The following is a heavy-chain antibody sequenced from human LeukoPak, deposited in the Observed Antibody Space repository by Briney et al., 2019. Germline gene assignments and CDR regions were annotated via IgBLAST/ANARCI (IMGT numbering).Heavy chain of an antibody. CDR1: GYTFTGYY. D-gene: IGHD3-22*01. J-gene: IGHJ4*02. V-gene: IGHV1-2*02. Sequence: ASVKVSCKASGYTFTGYYMHWVRQAPGQGLEWMGWINPNSGGTNYAQKFQGRVTMTRETSISTGYMELSRLRSDDTAVYYRARDGYYYDSSGYYPLLDYWGQGTLVTVSS. CDR2: INPNSGGT. CDR3: ARDGYYYDSSGYYPLLDY.